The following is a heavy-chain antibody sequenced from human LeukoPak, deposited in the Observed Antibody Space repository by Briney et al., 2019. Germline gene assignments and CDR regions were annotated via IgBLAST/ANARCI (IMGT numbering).Heavy chain of an antibody. CDR2: IYHSGST. D-gene: IGHD6-6*01. CDR3: ARYGYSSSAGDY. Sequence: PSETLSLTCAVSGYSISGGYYWGWIRPPPGKGLEWIGNIYHSGSTYYNPSLKSRVTISVDTSKNQFSLKLNSVTAADTAVYYCARYGYSSSAGDYWGQGTLVTVSS. J-gene: IGHJ4*02. CDR1: GYSISGGYY. V-gene: IGHV4-38-2*01.